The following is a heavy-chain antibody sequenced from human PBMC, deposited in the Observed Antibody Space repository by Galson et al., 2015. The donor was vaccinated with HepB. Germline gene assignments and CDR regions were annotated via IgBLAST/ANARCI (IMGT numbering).Heavy chain of an antibody. D-gene: IGHD2-15*01. J-gene: IGHJ5*02. V-gene: IGHV1-18*01. CDR2: ISPYNRDT. Sequence: SVKVSCKASGYRFSTYSITWVRQAPGEGLEWMGWISPYNRDTKYARKFQGRVTMTTDKITSTAYMELRSLRSDDTAVYYCARGGFVAVVTATLNNWFDPWGQGTLVTVSS. CDR3: ARGGFVAVVTATLNNWFDP. CDR1: GYRFSTYS.